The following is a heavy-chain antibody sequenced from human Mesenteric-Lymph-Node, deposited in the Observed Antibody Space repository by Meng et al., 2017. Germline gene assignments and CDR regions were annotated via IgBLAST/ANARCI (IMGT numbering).Heavy chain of an antibody. V-gene: IGHV1-18*01. J-gene: IGHJ4*02. CDR1: GYTFSNYV. CDR3: TRADIAAAGTGGY. Sequence: QVQLVQSGAEVNKPGASVKVSCKATGYTFSNYVISWVRQAPGQGLEWMGWISGYSGNTKYAQKLQGRVTMTTDTSTNTAYMELRSLRSDDTAVYYCTRADIAAAGTGGYWGQGTLVTVSS. D-gene: IGHD6-13*01. CDR2: ISGYSGNT.